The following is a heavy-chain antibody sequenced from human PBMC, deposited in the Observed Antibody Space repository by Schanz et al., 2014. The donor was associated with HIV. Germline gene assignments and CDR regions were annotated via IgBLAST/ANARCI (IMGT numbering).Heavy chain of an antibody. CDR3: AKDRNYYESKYRGKGNYYYYYGMDV. CDR2: ISDSGDGT. J-gene: IGHJ6*02. D-gene: IGHD3-22*01. V-gene: IGHV3-23*01. Sequence: EVQLLESGGGLVQPGKSLRLSCAASGFTFYTYAMTWVRQAPGKGLEWVSTISDSGDGTYYADSVKGRFTISRDNSKNSLSLLIKSLRADDAAVYYCAKDRNYYESKYRGKGNYYYYYGMDVWGQGTTVTVSS. CDR1: GFTFYTYA.